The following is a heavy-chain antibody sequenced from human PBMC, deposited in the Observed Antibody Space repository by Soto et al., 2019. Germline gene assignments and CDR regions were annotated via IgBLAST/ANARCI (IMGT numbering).Heavy chain of an antibody. CDR3: AKEGIGGIFGAGGFDP. Sequence: GGSLRLSCAASGFIVSYTYMNWVRQASGKGLEWVSVIYRGGDTYYADSVKGRFTISRDNSTVYLQMNNLRAEDTAMYYCAKEGIGGIFGAGGFDPWGQRTLVTVSS. V-gene: IGHV3-53*01. CDR2: IYRGGDT. J-gene: IGHJ5*02. CDR1: GFIVSYTY. D-gene: IGHD3-3*01.